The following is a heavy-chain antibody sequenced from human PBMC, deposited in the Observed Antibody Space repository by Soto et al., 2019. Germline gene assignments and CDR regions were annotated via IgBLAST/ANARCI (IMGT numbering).Heavy chain of an antibody. CDR3: AKDQRRRAILTGYYNVDWYFDL. CDR1: GFTFSSYA. D-gene: IGHD3-9*01. CDR2: ISGSGGST. J-gene: IGHJ2*01. Sequence: EVQLLESGGGLVQPGGSLRLSCAASGFTFSSYAMSWVRQAPGKVLEWVSAISGSGGSTYYADSVKGRFTISRDNSKNTLYLQMNSLRAEDTAVYYCAKDQRRRAILTGYYNVDWYFDLWGRGTLVTVSS. V-gene: IGHV3-23*01.